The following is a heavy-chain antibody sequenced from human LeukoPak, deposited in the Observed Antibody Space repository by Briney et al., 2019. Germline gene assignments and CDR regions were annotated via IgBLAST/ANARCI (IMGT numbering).Heavy chain of an antibody. D-gene: IGHD3-3*01. J-gene: IGHJ4*02. CDR2: IYYSGST. CDR3: ARDESGSPGDY. CDR1: GGSISSYY. V-gene: IGHV4-59*01. Sequence: SETLSLTCTASGGSISSYYWSWIRQPPGKGLEWIGYIYYSGSTNYNPSLKSRVTISVDTSKNQFSLKLSSVTAADTAVYYCARDESGSPGDYWGQGTLVTVSS.